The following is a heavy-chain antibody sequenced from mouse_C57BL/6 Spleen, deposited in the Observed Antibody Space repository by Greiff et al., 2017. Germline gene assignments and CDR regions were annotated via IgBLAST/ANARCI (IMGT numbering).Heavy chain of an antibody. CDR2: ISSGSSTI. CDR1: GFTFSDYG. J-gene: IGHJ4*01. Sequence: EVQVVESGGGLVKPGGSLKLSCAASGFTFSDYGMHWVRQAPEKGLEWVAYISSGSSTIYYAATVKGRFTISRDNAKNTLFLQMTSLRSEDTAMYYCARANPGAMDYWGQGTSVTVSS. CDR3: ARANPGAMDY. V-gene: IGHV5-17*01.